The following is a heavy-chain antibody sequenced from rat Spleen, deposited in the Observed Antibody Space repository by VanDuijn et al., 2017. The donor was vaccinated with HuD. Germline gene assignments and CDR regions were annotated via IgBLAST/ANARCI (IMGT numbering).Heavy chain of an antibody. J-gene: IGHJ1*01. CDR3: ARATPEWNFDF. CDR1: GFTFSDYY. CDR2: ISYDGIST. V-gene: IGHV5-7*01. Sequence: EVQLVESDGGLVQPGRSLKLSCAASGFTFSDYYMAWVRQAPTKGLEWVATISYDGISTYYRDSVKGRFTISRDNAQSTLSLQMISLKSEDTATYYCARATPEWNFDFWGPGTMVTVSS.